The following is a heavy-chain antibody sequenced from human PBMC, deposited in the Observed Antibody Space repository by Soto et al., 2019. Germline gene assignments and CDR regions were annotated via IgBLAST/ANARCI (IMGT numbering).Heavy chain of an antibody. Sequence: EVQLAESGGGMVQPGGALRLSCVASGFTFSSYDMHWGRQAPGKGLEYVSSISSNGGTTYYGNSVKGRFTISRDNSKNTLYLHMGSLRAEDMAVYYCVRRVSGNYDYWGQGTLVTVSS. J-gene: IGHJ4*02. CDR2: ISSNGGTT. V-gene: IGHV3-64*01. CDR3: VRRVSGNYDY. D-gene: IGHD1-7*01. CDR1: GFTFSSYD.